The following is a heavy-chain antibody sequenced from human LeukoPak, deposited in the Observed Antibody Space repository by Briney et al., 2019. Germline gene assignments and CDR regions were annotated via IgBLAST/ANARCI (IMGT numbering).Heavy chain of an antibody. J-gene: IGHJ4*02. V-gene: IGHV4-31*03. CDR1: GGSISSGGYY. CDR3: ARDPSGYYFGGYFDY. D-gene: IGHD3-22*01. Sequence: PSQTLSLTCTVSGGSISSGGYYWSWIRQHPGKGLEWIGYIYYSGSTYYNPSLKSRVTISVDTSKNQFSLKLSSVTAADTAVYYCARDPSGYYFGGYFDYWGQGTLVTVSS. CDR2: IYYSGST.